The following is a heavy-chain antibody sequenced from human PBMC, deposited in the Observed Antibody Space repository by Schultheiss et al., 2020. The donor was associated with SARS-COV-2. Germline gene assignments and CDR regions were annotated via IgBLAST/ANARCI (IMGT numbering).Heavy chain of an antibody. CDR3: ARGDYGGNSHPFDY. CDR2: IYHSGST. D-gene: IGHD4-23*01. Sequence: SETLSLTCTVSGGSISSGGYYWSWIRQPPGKGLEWIGYIYHSGSTNYNPSLKSRVTISVDTSKNQFSLKLSSVTAADTAVYYCARGDYGGNSHPFDYWGQGTLVTVSS. J-gene: IGHJ4*02. CDR1: GGSISSGGYY. V-gene: IGHV4-30-2*01.